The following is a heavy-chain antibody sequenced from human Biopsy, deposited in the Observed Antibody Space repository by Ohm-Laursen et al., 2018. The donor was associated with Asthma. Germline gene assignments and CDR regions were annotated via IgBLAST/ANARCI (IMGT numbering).Heavy chain of an antibody. CDR3: ARWNYNIVTAYYSYFDF. CDR1: GFTMGING. J-gene: IGHJ4*02. Sequence: SLRLSCTASGFTMGINGINWVRQAPGKGLEWVAGMWYDGSSKYYADSVKGRFTSSRDNSKNTVYLQMNGLRAEDTAVYYCARWNYNIVTAYYSYFDFWGQGTLVTVSS. CDR2: MWYDGSSK. D-gene: IGHD3-9*01. V-gene: IGHV3-33*08.